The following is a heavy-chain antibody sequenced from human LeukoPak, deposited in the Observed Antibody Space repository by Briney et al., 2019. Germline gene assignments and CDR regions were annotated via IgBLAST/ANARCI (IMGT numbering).Heavy chain of an antibody. CDR3: ARVYRGALDY. CDR2: IYSGGST. CDR1: GFTVSSNY. J-gene: IGHJ4*02. V-gene: IGHV3-66*01. D-gene: IGHD1-26*01. Sequence: PGGSLRLSCAASGFTVSSNYMSGVRQAPGKGLEWVSVIYSGGSTYYADSVKGRFTISRDNSKNTLYLQMDSLRAEDTAVYYCARVYRGALDYWGQGTLVTVSS.